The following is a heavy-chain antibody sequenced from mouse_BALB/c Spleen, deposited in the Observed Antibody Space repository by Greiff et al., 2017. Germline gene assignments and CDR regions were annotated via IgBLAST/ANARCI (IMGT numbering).Heavy chain of an antibody. CDR1: GFSLTSYG. CDR2: IWAGGST. CDR3: ARDHGAWFAY. J-gene: IGHJ3*01. Sequence: VKVVESGPGLVAPSQSLSITCTVSGFSLTSYGVHWVRQPPGKGLEWLGVIWAGGSTNYNSALMSRLSISKDNSKSQVFLKMNSLQTDDTAMYYCARDHGAWFAYWGQGTLVTVSA. V-gene: IGHV2-9*02.